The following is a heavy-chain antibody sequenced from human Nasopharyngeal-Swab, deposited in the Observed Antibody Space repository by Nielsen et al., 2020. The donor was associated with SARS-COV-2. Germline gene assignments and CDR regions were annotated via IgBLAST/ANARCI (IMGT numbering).Heavy chain of an antibody. V-gene: IGHV5-51*01. CDR2: IYPGDSDT. Sequence: GESLKISCKGSGYSFTSYWIGWVRQMPGKGLEWMGIIYPGDSDTRYSPSFQGQVTISADKSISTAYLQWSSLKASDTAMYYCARGPPRVIDHYYYMDVWGKGTTVTVSS. J-gene: IGHJ6*03. CDR1: GYSFTSYW. D-gene: IGHD3-22*01. CDR3: ARGPPRVIDHYYYMDV.